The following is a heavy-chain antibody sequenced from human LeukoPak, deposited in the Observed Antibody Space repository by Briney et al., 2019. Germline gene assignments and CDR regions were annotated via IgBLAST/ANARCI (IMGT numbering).Heavy chain of an antibody. CDR3: ARTGSTVTMLYPFDH. CDR1: GGSFSGYY. J-gene: IGHJ4*02. CDR2: INHSGST. V-gene: IGHV4-34*01. Sequence: SETLSLTCAVYGGSFSGYYWSWIRQPPGKGLEWIGEINHSGSTNYNPSLKGRVTISVDTSKNQFSLKLSSVTAADTAVYYCARTGSTVTMLYPFDHWGQGTLVTVSS. D-gene: IGHD4-17*01.